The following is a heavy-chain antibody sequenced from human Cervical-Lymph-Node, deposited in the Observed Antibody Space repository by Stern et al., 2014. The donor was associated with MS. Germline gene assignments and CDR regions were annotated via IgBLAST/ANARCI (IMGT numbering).Heavy chain of an antibody. CDR1: GFTFSIFS. CDR3: ARASGKGIDP. J-gene: IGHJ5*02. CDR2: IGSGSITI. Sequence: EMQLVESGGGFVQPGGSLRLSCAASGFTFSIFSMTWVRQAPGKGLELAAFIGSGSITIYYADSVKGRFTISRDNSKNSLYLQMNSLRVEDTAVYYCARASGKGIDPWGQGTLVTVSS. D-gene: IGHD3-10*01. V-gene: IGHV3-48*01.